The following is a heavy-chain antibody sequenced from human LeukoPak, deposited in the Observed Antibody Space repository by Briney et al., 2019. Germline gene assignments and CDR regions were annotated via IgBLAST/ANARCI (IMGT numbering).Heavy chain of an antibody. D-gene: IGHD5-18*01. V-gene: IGHV3-21*01. CDR1: GFTFSSYS. Sequence: KTGGSLRLSCAASGFTFSSYSMNWVRQAPGKWLEWVSSISSSSSYIYYADSVKGRFTISRDNAKNSLYLQMNSLRAEDTAVYYCARPQGSGYSYALLDYWGQGTLVTVSS. CDR2: ISSSSSYI. J-gene: IGHJ4*02. CDR3: ARPQGSGYSYALLDY.